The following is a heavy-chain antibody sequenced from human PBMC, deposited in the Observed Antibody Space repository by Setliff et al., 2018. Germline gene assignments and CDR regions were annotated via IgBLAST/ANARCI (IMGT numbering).Heavy chain of an antibody. CDR1: GYTFANYY. CDR3: AGLRGPYSASDAFDI. D-gene: IGHD3-16*01. J-gene: IGHJ3*02. CDR2: IDPSGFST. Sequence: ASVKVSCKASGYTFANYYMHWVRQAPGQGLEWMGIIDPSGFSTNYAQKFQGRVTVTRATSTDTLYMELSSLRSEDTAIYYCAGLRGPYSASDAFDIWGQGTVVTVSS. V-gene: IGHV1-46*01.